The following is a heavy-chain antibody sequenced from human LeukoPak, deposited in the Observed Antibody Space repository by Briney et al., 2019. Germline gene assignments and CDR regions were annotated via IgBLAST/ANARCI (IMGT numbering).Heavy chain of an antibody. Sequence: SETLSLTCAVYGGSFSGYYWSWIRQPPGKGLEWIGEINHSGSTNYNPSLKSRVTISVDTSKNQFSLKLSSVTAADTAVYYCARVSSEMVRGVIRFDPWGQGTLVTVSS. CDR1: GGSFSGYY. CDR3: ARVSSEMVRGVIRFDP. V-gene: IGHV4-34*01. J-gene: IGHJ5*02. D-gene: IGHD3-10*01. CDR2: INHSGST.